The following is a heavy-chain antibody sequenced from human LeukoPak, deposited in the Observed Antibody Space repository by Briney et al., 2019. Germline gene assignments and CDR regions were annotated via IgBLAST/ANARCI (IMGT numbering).Heavy chain of an antibody. V-gene: IGHV3-48*03. CDR1: GFTFSSYE. Sequence: GGSLRLSCAASGFTFSSYEMNWVRQAPGKGLEWVSYISSSGSTIYYADSVKGRFTISRDNAKNSLYLQMNSLRAEDTAVYYCARLSGGNSVVLDYWGQGTLVTVSS. J-gene: IGHJ4*02. CDR3: ARLSGGNSVVLDY. CDR2: ISSSGSTI. D-gene: IGHD4-23*01.